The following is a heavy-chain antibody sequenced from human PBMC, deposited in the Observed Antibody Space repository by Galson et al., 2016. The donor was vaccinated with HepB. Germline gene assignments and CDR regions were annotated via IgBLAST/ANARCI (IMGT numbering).Heavy chain of an antibody. CDR2: IWYDGVKK. CDR1: GFTFTSYG. Sequence: SLRLSCAASGFTFTSYGIHWVRQAPGKGLEWVSIIWYDGVKKFYADSVKGRFTISRDNSKNTVHLQMNNLRVEDTAVYYCARGDDIWSGYMTGGGLAPWGQGTLVTVSS. V-gene: IGHV3-33*01. CDR3: ARGDDIWSGYMTGGGLAP. D-gene: IGHD3-3*01. J-gene: IGHJ5*02.